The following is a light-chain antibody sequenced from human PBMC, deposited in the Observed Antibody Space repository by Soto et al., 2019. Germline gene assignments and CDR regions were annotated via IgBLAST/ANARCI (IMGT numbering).Light chain of an antibody. V-gene: IGLV4-60*02. CDR3: EAWDSNTNWV. CDR1: SGHSSYI. CDR2: LEGSGSY. J-gene: IGLJ3*02. Sequence: PVLTQSSSASASLGSSVKLTCTLSSGHSSYIIAWHQQQPGKAPRYLMKLEGSGSYNKGSGVPDRFSGSSSGADRYLTISSLQCEDEADYYCEAWDSNTNWVFGGGTKLTVL.